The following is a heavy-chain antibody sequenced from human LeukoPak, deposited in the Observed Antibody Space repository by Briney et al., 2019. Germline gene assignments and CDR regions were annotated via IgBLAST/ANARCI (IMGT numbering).Heavy chain of an antibody. CDR2: IWYDGSNK. Sequence: ETGGSLRLSCAASGFTFSSYGIHWVRQAPGKGLEWVAVIWYDGSNKYYADSVKGRFTISRDNSKNTLYLQMNSLRAEDTAVYYCARYGSGKNFDYWGQGTLVTVSS. CDR3: ARYGSGKNFDY. CDR1: GFTFSSYG. D-gene: IGHD3-10*01. V-gene: IGHV3-33*01. J-gene: IGHJ4*02.